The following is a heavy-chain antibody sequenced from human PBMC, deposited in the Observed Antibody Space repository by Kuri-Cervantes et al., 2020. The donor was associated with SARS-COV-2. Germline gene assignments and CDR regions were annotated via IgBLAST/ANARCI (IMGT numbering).Heavy chain of an antibody. CDR3: ARSYSGSYLGPFDY. J-gene: IGHJ4*02. Sequence: GGSLRLSCAASGFTFSSYATHWVRQAPGKGLEWVAVISYDGSNKYYADSVKGRFTISRDNSKNTLYLQMNSLRAEDTAVYYCARSYSGSYLGPFDYWGQGTLVTVSS. D-gene: IGHD1-26*01. CDR1: GFTFSSYA. V-gene: IGHV3-30*04. CDR2: ISYDGSNK.